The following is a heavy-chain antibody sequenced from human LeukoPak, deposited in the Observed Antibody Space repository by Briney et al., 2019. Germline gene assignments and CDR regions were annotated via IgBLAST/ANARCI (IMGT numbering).Heavy chain of an antibody. CDR2: INPTSGGT. J-gene: IGHJ3*02. V-gene: IGHV1-2*02. Sequence: ASVKVSCKASGYTYTSYGITWVRQAPGQGLEWMGWINPTSGGTFFAQKFQGRVTMTLDTSISTAYMELSSLKSDDTAVYYCARDRNSGSSLDIWGQGTMLTVSS. D-gene: IGHD6-6*01. CDR3: ARDRNSGSSLDI. CDR1: GYTYTSYG.